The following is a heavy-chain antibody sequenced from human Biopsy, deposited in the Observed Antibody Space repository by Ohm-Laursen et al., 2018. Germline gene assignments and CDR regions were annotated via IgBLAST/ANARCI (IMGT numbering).Heavy chain of an antibody. D-gene: IGHD1-1*01. CDR3: AADINVWNVNY. V-gene: IGHV1-24*01. J-gene: IGHJ4*02. CDR2: FAPENGKT. CDR1: GYTLTELS. Sequence: GASVKASRKVSGYTLTELSMHWVRQAPGRGLEWMGGFAPENGKTIYAQKFQGRVTMTEDTSTDTAYMELSSLRSEDTAVYYCAADINVWNVNYWGQGTQVTVSS.